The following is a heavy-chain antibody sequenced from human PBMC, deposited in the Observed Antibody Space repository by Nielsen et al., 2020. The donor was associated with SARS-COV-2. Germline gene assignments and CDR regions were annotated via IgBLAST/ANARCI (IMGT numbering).Heavy chain of an antibody. D-gene: IGHD6-13*01. Sequence: SETLSLTCTVSGYSISSGYYWGWIRQPPGKGLEWIGSIYHSGSTYYNPSLKSRVTISVDTSKNQFSLKLSSVTAADTAVYYCARDGKGIAAAATEFWFDPWGQGTLVTVSS. CDR1: GYSISSGYY. CDR3: ARDGKGIAAAATEFWFDP. CDR2: IYHSGST. J-gene: IGHJ5*02. V-gene: IGHV4-38-2*02.